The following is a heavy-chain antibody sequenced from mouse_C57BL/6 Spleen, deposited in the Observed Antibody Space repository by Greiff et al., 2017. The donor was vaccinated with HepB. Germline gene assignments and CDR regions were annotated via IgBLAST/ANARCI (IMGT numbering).Heavy chain of an antibody. J-gene: IGHJ3*01. Sequence: EVQLQQSGPELVKPGASVKMSCKASGYTFTDYNMHWVKQSHGKSLEWIGYINPNNGGTSYNQKFKGKAKLTVNKSSSTAYMELRSLTSEDSAVYYCAHSSSYGAWFAYWGQGTLVTVSA. V-gene: IGHV1-22*01. CDR3: AHSSSYGAWFAY. CDR1: GYTFTDYN. D-gene: IGHD1-1*01. CDR2: INPNNGGT.